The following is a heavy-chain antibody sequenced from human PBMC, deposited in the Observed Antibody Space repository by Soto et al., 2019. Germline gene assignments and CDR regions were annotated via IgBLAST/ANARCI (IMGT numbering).Heavy chain of an antibody. D-gene: IGHD3-10*01. CDR2: IIPIFGTA. V-gene: IGHV1-69*13. Sequence: SGKVSCKASGGTFSSYAISRVRQAPGQGLEWMGGIIPIFGTANYAQKFQGRVTITADESTSTAYMELSSLRSEDTAVYYCARENYYGSGTYLGSHYYYYYGMDVWGQGTTVTVSS. J-gene: IGHJ6*02. CDR1: GGTFSSYA. CDR3: ARENYYGSGTYLGSHYYYYYGMDV.